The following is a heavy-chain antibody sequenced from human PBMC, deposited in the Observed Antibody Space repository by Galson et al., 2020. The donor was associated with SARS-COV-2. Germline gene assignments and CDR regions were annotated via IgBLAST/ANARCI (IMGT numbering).Heavy chain of an antibody. J-gene: IGHJ4*02. Sequence: QAGGSLRLSCAVSGFTFSSHAMHWVRQSPGKGLEWVAIIPYEGRNKYNEDSVKGRFTISRDNSKNTLYLQMNSLRPEDTAVYYCARETIEATTSYFDYWGQGTLVTVSS. D-gene: IGHD5-12*01. CDR2: IPYEGRNK. CDR1: GFTFSSHA. CDR3: ARETIEATTSYFDY. V-gene: IGHV3-30*04.